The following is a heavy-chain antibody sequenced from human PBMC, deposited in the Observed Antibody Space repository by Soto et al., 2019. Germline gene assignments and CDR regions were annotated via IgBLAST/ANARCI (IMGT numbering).Heavy chain of an antibody. V-gene: IGHV3-30*18. CDR1: GFTFSSYG. CDR3: AKEMGGSYYSASYFDS. D-gene: IGHD1-26*01. CDR2: LSYDGSQK. Sequence: QVQLVESGGGVVQPGKSLSLSCVGSGFTFSSYGMHWVRQAPGKGLEWVALLSYDGSQKYFGLSVKGRFTISRDNSMNTLYLEINSLRGDDTAVYYCAKEMGGSYYSASYFDSWGQGTLVTVSS. J-gene: IGHJ4*02.